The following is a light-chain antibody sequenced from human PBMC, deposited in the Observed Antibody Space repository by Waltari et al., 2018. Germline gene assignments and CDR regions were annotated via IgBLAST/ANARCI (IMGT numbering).Light chain of an antibody. CDR2: DAS. CDR1: QSLGNTY. V-gene: IGKV3-20*01. J-gene: IGKJ4*01. Sequence: EIVLTQSPGTLSLSPGESASLSCRASQSLGNTYLAWYQQKPGQAPRLLIFDASGRATGIPDRFSGSGSGTDFTLTISRLEPEDFAVYFCQKYGRTPRPFGGGTKVEI. CDR3: QKYGRTPRP.